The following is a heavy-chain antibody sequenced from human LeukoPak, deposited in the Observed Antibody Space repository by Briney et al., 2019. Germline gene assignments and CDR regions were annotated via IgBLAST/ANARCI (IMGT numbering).Heavy chain of an antibody. D-gene: IGHD2-15*01. Sequence: ASVKVCCKASGYTFTSYGISWVRQAPGQGLEWMGWISAYNGNTNYAQKLQGRVTMTTDTSTSTAYMELRSLRSDDTAVYYCARDQHCSGGSCYYGYYYYYGMDVWGKGTTVTVSS. CDR3: ARDQHCSGGSCYYGYYYYYGMDV. V-gene: IGHV1-18*04. J-gene: IGHJ6*04. CDR1: GYTFTSYG. CDR2: ISAYNGNT.